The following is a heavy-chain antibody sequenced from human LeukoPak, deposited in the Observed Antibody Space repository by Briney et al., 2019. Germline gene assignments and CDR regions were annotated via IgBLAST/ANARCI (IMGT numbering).Heavy chain of an antibody. J-gene: IGHJ4*02. V-gene: IGHV1-3*01. D-gene: IGHD6-19*01. Sequence: KFQGRVTTTRDTSASTAYMELSSLRSEDTAVYYCARTPAYSSGWYNYWGQGTLVTVSS. CDR3: ARTPAYSSGWYNY.